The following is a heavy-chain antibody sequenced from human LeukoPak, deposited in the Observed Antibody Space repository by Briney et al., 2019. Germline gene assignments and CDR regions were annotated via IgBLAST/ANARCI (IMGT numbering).Heavy chain of an antibody. CDR2: INPNSGGT. J-gene: IGHJ4*02. CDR3: GRATRFLEWFNDY. Sequence: ASVKVSCKASRYTFTGYYMHWVRQTPGQGREWMGGINPNSGGTNYAQKFQGRVTMTRATSISTAYMKLSRLRPEAPAGYYGGRATRFLEWFNDYWGQGTLVTVSS. D-gene: IGHD3-3*01. V-gene: IGHV1-2*02. CDR1: RYTFTGYY.